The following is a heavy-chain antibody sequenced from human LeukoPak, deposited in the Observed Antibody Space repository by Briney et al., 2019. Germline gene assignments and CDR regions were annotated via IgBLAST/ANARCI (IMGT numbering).Heavy chain of an antibody. CDR1: GFTFSSYW. J-gene: IGHJ6*02. CDR3: ARLDIVATISFGMDV. CDR2: IKQDGSEK. V-gene: IGHV3-7*01. Sequence: GGSLRLSCAASGFTFSSYWMSWVRQAPGKGLEWVANIKQDGSEKYYVDSVKGRFTISRDNAKNSLYLQMNSLRAEDTAVYYCARLDIVATISFGMDVWGQGTTVTVSS. D-gene: IGHD5-12*01.